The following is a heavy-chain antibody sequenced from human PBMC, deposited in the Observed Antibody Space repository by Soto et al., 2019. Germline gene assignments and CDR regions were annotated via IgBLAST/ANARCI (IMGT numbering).Heavy chain of an antibody. CDR3: ARGRYGDY. V-gene: IGHV1-18*01. Sequence: QVHLVQSGAEVKKPGASVKVSCKGSGYTFTSYGITWVRQAPGQGLEWMGWISTHNGNTDYAQRLQGRVTVTRDTSTSTAYMELRSLRSDDTAVYYCARGRYGDYWGQGALVTVSS. D-gene: IGHD1-1*01. CDR2: ISTHNGNT. J-gene: IGHJ4*02. CDR1: GYTFTSYG.